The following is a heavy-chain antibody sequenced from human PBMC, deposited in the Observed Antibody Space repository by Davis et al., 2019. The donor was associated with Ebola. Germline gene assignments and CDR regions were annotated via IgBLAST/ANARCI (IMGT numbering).Heavy chain of an antibody. D-gene: IGHD3-3*01. CDR1: GFTFSSYW. V-gene: IGHV3-7*01. Sequence: GESLKISCAASGFTFSSYWMSWVRQAPGKGLEWVANIKQDGSEKYYVDSVKGRFTISRDNAKNSLYLQMNSLRAEDTAVYYCARDYYDFWSGYIDAFDIWGQGTMVTVSS. CDR3: ARDYYDFWSGYIDAFDI. CDR2: IKQDGSEK. J-gene: IGHJ3*02.